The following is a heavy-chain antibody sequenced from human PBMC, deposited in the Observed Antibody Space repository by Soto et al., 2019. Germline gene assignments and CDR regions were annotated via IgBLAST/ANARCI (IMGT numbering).Heavy chain of an antibody. CDR3: ARDRHDFWSGYYYDY. J-gene: IGHJ4*02. CDR2: IYYSGST. D-gene: IGHD3-3*01. Sequence: QVQLQESGPGLVKPSQTLSLTCTVSGGSISSGDYYWSWIRQPPGKGLEWIGYIYYSGSTYYNPSLKSRLTISVDTSKTQFSLKLSSVTAADTAVYYCARDRHDFWSGYYYDYWGQGTLVTVSS. CDR1: GGSISSGDYY. V-gene: IGHV4-30-4*01.